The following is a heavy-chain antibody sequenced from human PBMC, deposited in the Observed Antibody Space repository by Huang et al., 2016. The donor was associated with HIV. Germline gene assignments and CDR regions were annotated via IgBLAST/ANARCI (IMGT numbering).Heavy chain of an antibody. D-gene: IGHD1-26*01. CDR3: ARHPKPYSGTHHRAFDM. Sequence: QLLLQESGPGPVKPSETLSLSCSVSGDSIRSVYYSGTSHYKPSLKSRVTISVDTSKNQFSLKLSSVTAADTAVYYCARHPKPYSGTHHRAFDMWGQGTMVTVSS. CDR1: GDSIRSV. V-gene: IGHV4-59*05. J-gene: IGHJ3*02. CDR2: YYSGTS.